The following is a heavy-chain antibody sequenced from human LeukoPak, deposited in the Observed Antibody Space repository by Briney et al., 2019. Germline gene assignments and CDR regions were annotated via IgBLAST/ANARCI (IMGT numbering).Heavy chain of an antibody. CDR3: ARQGWLGELLSPLDY. CDR2: IYYSGST. Sequence: TSETLSLTCTVSGGSISSSSYYWGWIRQPPGKGLEWIGSIYYSGSTYYNPSLKSRVTISVDTSKNQFSLKLSSVTASDTAVYYCARQGWLGELLSPLDYWGQGTLSPSPQ. D-gene: IGHD3-10*01. CDR1: GGSISSSSYY. J-gene: IGHJ4*02. V-gene: IGHV4-39*01.